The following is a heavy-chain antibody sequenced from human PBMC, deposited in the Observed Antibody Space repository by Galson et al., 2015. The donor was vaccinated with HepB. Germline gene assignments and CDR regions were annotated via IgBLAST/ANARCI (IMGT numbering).Heavy chain of an antibody. CDR3: AKMIYDSSANYPPGHYYYYGMDV. J-gene: IGHJ6*02. Sequence: SLRLSCAASGFTFSSYGMHWVRQAPGKGLEWMTIISYDGSNKYYADSVKGRFTISRDNSKNTLYLQMNSLRAEDTAVYYCAKMIYDSSANYPPGHYYYYGMDVWGQGTTVTVSS. D-gene: IGHD3-22*01. V-gene: IGHV3-30*18. CDR2: ISYDGSNK. CDR1: GFTFSSYG.